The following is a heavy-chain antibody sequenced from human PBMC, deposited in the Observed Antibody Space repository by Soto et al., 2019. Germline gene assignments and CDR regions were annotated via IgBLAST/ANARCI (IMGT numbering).Heavy chain of an antibody. D-gene: IGHD5-18*01. V-gene: IGHV5-51*01. CDR2: IYPGDSDT. CDR3: ARVPSGYGDYYYGMDV. CDR1: GYSFTSYW. Sequence: PGESLKISCKGSGYSFTSYWIGWVRQMPGKGLEWMGIIYPGDSDTRYSPSFQGQVTISADKSISTAYLQWSSLKASDTAMYYCARVPSGYGDYYYGMDVWGQGTTVTVS. J-gene: IGHJ6*02.